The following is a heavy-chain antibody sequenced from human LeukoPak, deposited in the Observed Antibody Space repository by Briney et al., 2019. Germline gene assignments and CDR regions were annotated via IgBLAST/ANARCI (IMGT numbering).Heavy chain of an antibody. Sequence: GGSLRLSCAASGFTFSSYGMHWVRQAPGKGLEWVSYISSSGSTIYYADSVKGRFTISRDNAKNSLYLQMSSLRAEDTAVYYCARVSPSFSYCSGGSCYGEGYYYYYMDVWGKGTTVTISS. J-gene: IGHJ6*03. CDR3: ARVSPSFSYCSGGSCYGEGYYYYYMDV. V-gene: IGHV3-48*04. D-gene: IGHD2-15*01. CDR1: GFTFSSYG. CDR2: ISSSGSTI.